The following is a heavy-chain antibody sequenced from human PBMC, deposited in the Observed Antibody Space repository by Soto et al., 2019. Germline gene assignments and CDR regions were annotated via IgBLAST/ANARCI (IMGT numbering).Heavy chain of an antibody. J-gene: IGHJ4*02. CDR3: ATSTRAPGNY. CDR2: IKQDGSHK. D-gene: IGHD1-26*01. V-gene: IGHV3-7*01. Sequence: GGSLRLSCAASGFNFNTYGMHWVRQAPGKGLEWVANIKQDGSHKDYVPSVKGRFTISRDNAKNSLYLQMNSLRAEDAAVYYCATSTRAPGNYWGQGTLVTVSS. CDR1: GFNFNTYG.